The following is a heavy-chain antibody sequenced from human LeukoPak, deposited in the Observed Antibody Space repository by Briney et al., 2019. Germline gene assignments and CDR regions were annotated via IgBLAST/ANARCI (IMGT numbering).Heavy chain of an antibody. J-gene: IGHJ5*02. CDR2: IWYDGSNK. V-gene: IGHV3-33*01. CDR3: ARDYYYDMGRFDP. Sequence: GGSLRLSCAASGFTFSSYGMHWVRQALGKGLEWVAVIWYDGSNKYYADSVKGRFTISRDNSKNTLYLQMNSLRAEDTAVYYCARDYYYDMGRFDPWGQGTLVTVSS. D-gene: IGHD3-22*01. CDR1: GFTFSSYG.